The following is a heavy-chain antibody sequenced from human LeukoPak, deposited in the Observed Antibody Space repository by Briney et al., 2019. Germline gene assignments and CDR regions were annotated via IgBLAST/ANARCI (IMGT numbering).Heavy chain of an antibody. CDR1: GGSFSGYY. Sequence: KPSETLSFTCAVYGGSFSGYYWSWIRQPPGKGLEWIGEINHSGSTNYNPSLKSRVTISVDTSKNQFSLKLSSVTAADTAVYYCARQVTLYYYYYYGMDVWGQGTTVTVSS. CDR3: ARQVTLYYYYYYGMDV. J-gene: IGHJ6*02. D-gene: IGHD2-21*02. CDR2: INHSGST. V-gene: IGHV4-34*01.